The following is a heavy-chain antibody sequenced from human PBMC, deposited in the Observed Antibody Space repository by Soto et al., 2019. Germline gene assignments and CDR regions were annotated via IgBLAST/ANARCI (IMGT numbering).Heavy chain of an antibody. Sequence: LRLSCAASGFTFSNYGMHWVRQAPGKGLEWVTFIWYDGSNKYYVDSVKGRFTNSRDNSKNTLYLQMNSLRAEDTAIYYCARDSNNGYADSWGQGTLVTVSS. CDR2: IWYDGSNK. D-gene: IGHD2-8*01. J-gene: IGHJ5*01. CDR1: GFTFSNYG. CDR3: ARDSNNGYADS. V-gene: IGHV3-33*01.